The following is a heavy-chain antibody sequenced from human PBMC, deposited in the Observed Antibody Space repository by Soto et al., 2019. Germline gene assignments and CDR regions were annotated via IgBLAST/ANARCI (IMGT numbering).Heavy chain of an antibody. J-gene: IGHJ5*02. V-gene: IGHV3-53*01. CDR2: IYPGGST. CDR1: GFIVSGDY. Sequence: GGSLRLSCAASGFIVSGDYMSWVRQAPGKGLEWVSVIYPGGSTYYADSVKGRFTFSRDNSKNTLYLQMNNLRVDDTAVYYCARAYGGNPALFDPWGQGTLVTVSS. CDR3: ARAYGGNPALFDP. D-gene: IGHD4-17*01.